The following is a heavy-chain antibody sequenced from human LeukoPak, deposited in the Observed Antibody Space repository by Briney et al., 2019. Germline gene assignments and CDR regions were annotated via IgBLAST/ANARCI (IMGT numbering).Heavy chain of an antibody. V-gene: IGHV1-24*01. J-gene: IGHJ5*01. CDR1: GYTLSELS. CDR2: FVLEDGER. Sequence: ASVKVSCKVSGYTLSELSIHWVRQGPGKGLEWMAGFVLEDGERIYAQKFRGRVRVTEDTSTDTAYMELSSLRSEDTAVYYCATLDLPPSTAAVASWGQGNLVTVSS. D-gene: IGHD6-13*01. CDR3: ATLDLPPSTAAVAS.